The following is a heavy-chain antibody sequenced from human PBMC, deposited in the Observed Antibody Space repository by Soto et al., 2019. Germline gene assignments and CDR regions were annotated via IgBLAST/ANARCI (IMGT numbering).Heavy chain of an antibody. Sequence: PGGSLRLSCAASGFTFSSYAMHWVRQAPGKGLEWVAVISYDGSNKYYADSVKGRFTISRDNSKNTLYLQMNSLRAEDTAVYYCAREQGIAAAFDYWGQGTLVTVSS. D-gene: IGHD6-13*01. J-gene: IGHJ4*02. V-gene: IGHV3-30-3*01. CDR2: ISYDGSNK. CDR1: GFTFSSYA. CDR3: AREQGIAAAFDY.